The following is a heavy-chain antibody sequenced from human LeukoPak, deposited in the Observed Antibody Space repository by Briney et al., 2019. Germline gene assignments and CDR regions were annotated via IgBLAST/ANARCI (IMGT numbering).Heavy chain of an antibody. D-gene: IGHD7-27*01. Sequence: GGSLRLSCAASDFTFSTYAMSWVRQAPGKGLEGVSFIYSDNTHYSDSVKGRFTISRENAKNSLYLQMNILRAGDTAVYYCARFRWGSDWYFDLWGRGTLVTVSS. CDR2: IYSDNT. CDR1: DFTFSTYA. CDR3: ARFRWGSDWYFDL. J-gene: IGHJ2*01. V-gene: IGHV3-23*03.